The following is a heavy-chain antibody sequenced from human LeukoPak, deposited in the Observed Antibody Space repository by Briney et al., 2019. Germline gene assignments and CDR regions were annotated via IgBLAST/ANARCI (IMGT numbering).Heavy chain of an antibody. D-gene: IGHD5-18*01. J-gene: IGHJ4*02. Sequence: PGGSLRLSCAASGFTFSSYAMSWVRQAPGKGLEWVANIKQDGSEKYYVDSVKGRFTISRDNAKNSLYLQMNSLRAEDTAVYYCARGVRYSYGYRVYYFDYWGQGTLVTVSS. CDR1: GFTFSSYA. CDR2: IKQDGSEK. V-gene: IGHV3-7*01. CDR3: ARGVRYSYGYRVYYFDY.